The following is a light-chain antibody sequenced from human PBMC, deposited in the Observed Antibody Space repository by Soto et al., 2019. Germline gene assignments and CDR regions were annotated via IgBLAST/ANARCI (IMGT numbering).Light chain of an antibody. CDR2: AAS. J-gene: IGKJ4*01. CDR1: QDIGNF. Sequence: DIQMTQSPSSLSASVGDTVTITCRASQDIGNFFAWFQQKPGKAPKSLISAASSLQSGVPSKFSVSGHGTDFTLTINSLQPEDFATYYCQQYHSYPATFGGGTKVEI. CDR3: QQYHSYPAT. V-gene: IGKV1-16*02.